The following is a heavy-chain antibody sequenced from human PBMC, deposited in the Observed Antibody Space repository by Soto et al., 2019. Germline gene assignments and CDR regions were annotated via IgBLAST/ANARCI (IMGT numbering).Heavy chain of an antibody. CDR1: GFTFSSYS. D-gene: IGHD1-20*01. CDR2: ISISSSTI. Sequence: PRGSLVLSCAASGFTFSSYSMNWVRQAPGKGLAWVSYISISSSTIYYADSVKGRFTISRDNAKNSLYLQMNSLRDEETAVYYCAQESPTKITGNTPDVLSGYPRGGWGEGNSVTVS. J-gene: IGHJ4*02. V-gene: IGHV3-48*02. CDR3: AQESPTKITGNTPDVLSGYPRGG.